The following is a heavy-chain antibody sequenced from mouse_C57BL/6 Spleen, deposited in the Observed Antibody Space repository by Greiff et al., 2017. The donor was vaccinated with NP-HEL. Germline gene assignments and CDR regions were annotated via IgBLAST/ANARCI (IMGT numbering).Heavy chain of an antibody. J-gene: IGHJ1*03. D-gene: IGHD1-1*01. V-gene: IGHV1-39*01. CDR3: ARSPHYYGSSYWYFDV. CDR2: INPNYGTT. Sequence: EVHLVESGPELVKPGASVKISCKASGYSFTDYNMNWVKQSNGKSLEWIGVINPNYGTTSYNQKFKGKATLTVDQSSSTAYMQLNSLTSEDSAVYYCARSPHYYGSSYWYFDVWGTGTTVTVSS. CDR1: GYSFTDYN.